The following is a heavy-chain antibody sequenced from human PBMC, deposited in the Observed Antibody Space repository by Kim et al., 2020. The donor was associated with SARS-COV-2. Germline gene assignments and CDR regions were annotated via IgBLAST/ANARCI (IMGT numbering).Heavy chain of an antibody. Sequence: ASVKVSCKASGYTFTGYYMHWVRQAPGQGLEWMGRINPNSGGTNYAQKFQGRVTMTRDTSISTAYMELSRLRSDDTAVYYCARPPGLYSNSPRYYFDYWGQGTLVTVSS. CDR1: GYTFTGYY. V-gene: IGHV1-2*06. CDR2: INPNSGGT. CDR3: ARPPGLYSNSPRYYFDY. J-gene: IGHJ4*02. D-gene: IGHD4-4*01.